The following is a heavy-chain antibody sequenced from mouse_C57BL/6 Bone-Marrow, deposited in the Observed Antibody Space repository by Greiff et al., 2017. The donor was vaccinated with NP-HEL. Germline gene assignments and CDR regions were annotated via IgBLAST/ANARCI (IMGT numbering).Heavy chain of an antibody. J-gene: IGHJ4*01. D-gene: IGHD2-1*01. Sequence: VKVVESGPGLVQPSQSLSITCTVSGFSLTSYGVHWVRQSPGKGLEWLGVIWRGGSTDYNAAFMSRLSITKDNSKSQVFFKMNSLQADDTAIYYCAKNSDGNCLYAMDYWGQGTSVTVSS. CDR3: AKNSDGNCLYAMDY. CDR1: GFSLTSYG. V-gene: IGHV2-5*01. CDR2: IWRGGST.